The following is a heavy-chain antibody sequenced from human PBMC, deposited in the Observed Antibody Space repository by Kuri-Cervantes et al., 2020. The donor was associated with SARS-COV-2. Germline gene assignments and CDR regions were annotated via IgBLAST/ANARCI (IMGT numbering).Heavy chain of an antibody. J-gene: IGHJ3*02. CDR3: AREAYCSGGSCYFALDAFDI. Sequence: LRLSCTVSGGSISSSSYYWGWIRQHPGKGLEWIGYIYYSGSTYYNPSLKSRVTISVDTSKNQFSLKLSSVTAADTAVYYCAREAYCSGGSCYFALDAFDIWGQGTMVTVSS. CDR1: GGSISSSSYY. D-gene: IGHD2-15*01. V-gene: IGHV4-31*03. CDR2: IYYSGST.